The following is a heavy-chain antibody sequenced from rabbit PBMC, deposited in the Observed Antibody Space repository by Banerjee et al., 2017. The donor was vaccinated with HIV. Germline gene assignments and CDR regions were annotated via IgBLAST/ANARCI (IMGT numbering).Heavy chain of an antibody. Sequence: QEQLVESGGGLVKPEGSLKLSCTASGFSFSNKAVMCWVRQAPGKGLEWITCINALTGKSVYATWAKGRFTLSKTSSTTVTLQMTTLTAADTATYFCARDLTSVIGWNFGLWGPGTLVTVS. D-gene: IGHD1-1*01. CDR2: INALTGKS. J-gene: IGHJ4*01. CDR3: ARDLTSVIGWNFGL. V-gene: IGHV1S45*01. CDR1: GFSFSNKAV.